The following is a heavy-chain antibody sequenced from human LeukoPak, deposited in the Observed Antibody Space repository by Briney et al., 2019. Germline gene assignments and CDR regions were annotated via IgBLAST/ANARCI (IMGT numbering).Heavy chain of an antibody. CDR2: ISYDGSNK. Sequence: GGSLRLSCAASGFTFSSYGMHWVRQAPGKGLEWVAVISYDGSNKYFADSVKGRFTISRDNSKNTLYLQMNNLRAEDTAVYYCAKDQIGYGGVESGMDVWGKGTTVTVSS. CDR3: AKDQIGYGGVESGMDV. J-gene: IGHJ6*04. V-gene: IGHV3-30*18. CDR1: GFTFSSYG. D-gene: IGHD4-23*01.